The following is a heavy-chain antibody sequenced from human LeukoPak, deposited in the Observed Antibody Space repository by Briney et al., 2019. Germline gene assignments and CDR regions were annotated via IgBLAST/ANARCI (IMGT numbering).Heavy chain of an antibody. CDR3: ARGIMYSGSYEGDY. CDR1: GYTFTSYD. CDR2: MNPNSGNT. J-gene: IGHJ4*02. V-gene: IGHV1-8*01. D-gene: IGHD1-26*01. Sequence: GASVRVSCKASGYTFTSYDINWVRQATGQGLEWMGWMNPNSGNTGYAQKFQGRVTMTRNTSISTAYMELSSLRSEDTAVYYCARGIMYSGSYEGDYWGQGTLVTVSS.